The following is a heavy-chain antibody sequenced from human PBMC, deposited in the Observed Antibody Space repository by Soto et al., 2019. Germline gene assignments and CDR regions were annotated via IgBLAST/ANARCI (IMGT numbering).Heavy chain of an antibody. CDR3: TSKYGDYPY. CDR1: GFTFIGSA. Sequence: EVQLVESGGGLVQPGGSLKLSCAASGFTFIGSALHGVLQASGKGLEWVGRIRSKANSYATAYAASVKGRFTISRDDSKNTAYLQMNSLKTEDTAVYYCTSKYGDYPYWGQGTLVTVSS. D-gene: IGHD4-17*01. V-gene: IGHV3-73*01. J-gene: IGHJ4*02. CDR2: IRSKANSYAT.